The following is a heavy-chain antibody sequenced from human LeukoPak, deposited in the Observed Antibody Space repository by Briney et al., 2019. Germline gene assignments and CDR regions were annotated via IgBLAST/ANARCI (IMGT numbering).Heavy chain of an antibody. CDR1: GFTFSSYE. CDR2: ISSSGSTI. Sequence: GGSLRLSCAASGFTFSSYEMNWVRQAPGKGLEWVSYISSSGSTIYYADSVKGRLTISRDNAKNSLYLQMNSLRAEDTAVYYCARVGEYCSGGSCYPATSFDIWGQGTMVTVSS. J-gene: IGHJ3*02. V-gene: IGHV3-48*03. CDR3: ARVGEYCSGGSCYPATSFDI. D-gene: IGHD2-15*01.